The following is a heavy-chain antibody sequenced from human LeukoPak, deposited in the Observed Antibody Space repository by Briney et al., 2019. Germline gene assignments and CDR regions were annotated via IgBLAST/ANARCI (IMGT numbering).Heavy chain of an antibody. CDR1: GGSISSGGYS. J-gene: IGHJ4*02. CDR2: IYHSGST. V-gene: IGHV4-30-2*01. D-gene: IGHD3-10*01. Sequence: SETLSLTCAVSGGSISSGGYSWSWIRQPPGKGLEWIGYIYHSGSTYYNPSLKSRVTISVDRSKNQFSLKLSSVTAADTAVYYCARERYYGSGSFRYFDYWGQGTLVTVSS. CDR3: ARERYYGSGSFRYFDY.